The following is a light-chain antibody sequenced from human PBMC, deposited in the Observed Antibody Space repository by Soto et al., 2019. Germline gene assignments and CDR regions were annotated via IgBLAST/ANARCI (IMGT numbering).Light chain of an antibody. J-gene: IGKJ2*01. CDR1: QDISAW. Sequence: DIQMTQSPSSVSASMGDRVTITCRASQDISAWLAWYQHKVGQAPKLLLAVASSLQSGVPSRFRGSGSGTEFNLTSSGLQPEDLAIYYCQQSHSFPHTFGQGTRLEI. CDR3: QQSHSFPHT. V-gene: IGKV1D-12*01. CDR2: VAS.